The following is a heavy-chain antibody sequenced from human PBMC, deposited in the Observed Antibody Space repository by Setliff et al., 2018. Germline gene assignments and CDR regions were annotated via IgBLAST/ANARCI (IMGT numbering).Heavy chain of an antibody. Sequence: PSETLSLTCTVSGGSISSGVYYWGWIRQPPGKGLEWIGRIYHGGRTYYNTSLESRLTISVDTSKNQFSLKLRSVTAADTAAYYCARTGTYRYFDSWGQGTLVTVSS. D-gene: IGHD1-1*01. J-gene: IGHJ4*02. V-gene: IGHV4-39*01. CDR3: ARTGTYRYFDS. CDR2: IYHGGRT. CDR1: GGSISSGVYY.